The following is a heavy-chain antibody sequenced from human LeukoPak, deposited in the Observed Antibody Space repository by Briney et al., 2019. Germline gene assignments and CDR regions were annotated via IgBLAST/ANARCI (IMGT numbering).Heavy chain of an antibody. J-gene: IGHJ6*03. V-gene: IGHV4-34*01. Sequence: SETLSLTCAVYGGSFSGYYWSWIRQPPGNGLEWIGEINHSGSTKYNPSLKSRVTISVDTSKNQFSLKLSSVTAADTAVYYCARRVGRYFGERAYYYNYMDVWGKGTTVTISS. D-gene: IGHD3-10*01. CDR3: ARRVGRYFGERAYYYNYMDV. CDR1: GGSFSGYY. CDR2: INHSGST.